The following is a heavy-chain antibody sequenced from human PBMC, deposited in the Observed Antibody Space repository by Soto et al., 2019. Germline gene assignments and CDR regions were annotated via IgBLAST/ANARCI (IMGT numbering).Heavy chain of an antibody. V-gene: IGHV4-4*02. CDR2: IYHSGST. CDR3: ARSYMVRGVAKWFDP. D-gene: IGHD3-10*01. Sequence: QVQLQESGPGLVKPSGTLSLTGAVSGGSISSSNWWSWVRQPPGKGLEWIGEIYHSGSTNYNPSLQSRVTISVDKSKNQVALKLSSVTAAATAGYYCARSYMVRGVAKWFDPWGQGTLVTVSS. CDR1: GGSISSSNW. J-gene: IGHJ5*02.